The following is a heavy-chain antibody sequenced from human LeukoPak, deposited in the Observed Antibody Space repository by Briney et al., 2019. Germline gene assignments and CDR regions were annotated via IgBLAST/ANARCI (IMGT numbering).Heavy chain of an antibody. D-gene: IGHD2-15*01. Sequence: SETLSLTCTVSGGSISSSSYYWGWLRQPPGKGREWIGSIDYSGSTYYNPSLKSRVTVSVDTSKNQFSLKLSSVTAADTAVYYCARDPHCSGGSCYVPWGQGTLVTVSS. V-gene: IGHV4-39*07. CDR2: IDYSGST. CDR3: ARDPHCSGGSCYVP. J-gene: IGHJ5*02. CDR1: GGSISSSSYY.